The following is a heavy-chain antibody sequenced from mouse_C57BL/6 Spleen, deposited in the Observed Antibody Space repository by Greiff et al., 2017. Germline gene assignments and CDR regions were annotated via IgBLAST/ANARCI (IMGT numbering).Heavy chain of an antibody. Sequence: LVESGAELVRPGSSVKLSCTDSYFAFMASAMHWVKQRPGHGLEWIGSFTMYSDATEYSENFKGKATLTANTSSSTAYMELSSLTSEDSAVYYCARSDYDNWYFDVWGTGTTVTVSS. CDR1: YFAFMASA. V-gene: IGHV1-49*01. D-gene: IGHD2-4*01. J-gene: IGHJ1*03. CDR3: ARSDYDNWYFDV. CDR2: FTMYSDAT.